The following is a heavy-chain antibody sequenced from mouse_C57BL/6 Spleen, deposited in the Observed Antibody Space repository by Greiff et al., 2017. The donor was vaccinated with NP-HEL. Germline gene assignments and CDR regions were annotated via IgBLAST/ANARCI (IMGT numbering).Heavy chain of an antibody. CDR3: ARRGDYDEWYFDV. D-gene: IGHD2-4*01. Sequence: EVKLVESGPGLVKPSQSLSLTCSVTGYSITSGYYWNWIRQFPGNKLEWMGYISYDGSNNYNPSLKNRISITRDTSKNQFFLKLNSVTTEDTATYYCARRGDYDEWYFDVWGTGTTVTVSS. V-gene: IGHV3-6*01. J-gene: IGHJ1*03. CDR2: ISYDGSN. CDR1: GYSITSGYY.